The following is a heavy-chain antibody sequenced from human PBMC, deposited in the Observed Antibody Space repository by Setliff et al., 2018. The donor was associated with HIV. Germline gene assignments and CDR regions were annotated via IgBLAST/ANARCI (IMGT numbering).Heavy chain of an antibody. J-gene: IGHJ6*03. D-gene: IGHD3-9*01. CDR2: IYDSGST. Sequence: SETLSLTCTVDGASISSYYWSWIRQPPGKGLEWIGYIYDSGSTNYKPSLKSRVTISGDTPKTQLSLKLSPVTAADTAVYYCARARPGFDLLTGYPSGYYMCVWAKGTTVTVSS. CDR3: ARARPGFDLLTGYPSGYYMCV. CDR1: GASISSYY. V-gene: IGHV4-59*01.